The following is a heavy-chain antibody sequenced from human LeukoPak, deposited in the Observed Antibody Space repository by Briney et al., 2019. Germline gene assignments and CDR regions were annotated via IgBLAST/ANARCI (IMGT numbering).Heavy chain of an antibody. J-gene: IGHJ4*02. CDR3: ADWLGY. V-gene: IGHV3-48*03. CDR1: GFSFSTSE. Sequence: PGGSLRLSCAASGFSFSTSEMNWVRQAPGKGLEWISKISSVGSTIYYADSVKGRFTISRDNAKNSLYLQMNSLRAEDTAVYYRADWLGYWGQGTLVTVSS. D-gene: IGHD3-9*01. CDR2: ISSVGSTI.